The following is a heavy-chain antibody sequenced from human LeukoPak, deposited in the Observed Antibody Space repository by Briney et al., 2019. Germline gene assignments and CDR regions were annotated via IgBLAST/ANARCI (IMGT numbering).Heavy chain of an antibody. CDR1: GYTFTSNY. CDR3: ARVRYGFDY. CDR2: IYPRDGST. D-gene: IGHD1-1*01. Sequence: GASVKVSCKASGYTFTSNYIHWVRQAPGQGLEWMGMIYPRDGSTSYAQKFQGRVTMTTDISTSTAYMELRSLRSDDTAVYYCARVRYGFDYWGQGTLVTVSS. J-gene: IGHJ4*02. V-gene: IGHV1-46*01.